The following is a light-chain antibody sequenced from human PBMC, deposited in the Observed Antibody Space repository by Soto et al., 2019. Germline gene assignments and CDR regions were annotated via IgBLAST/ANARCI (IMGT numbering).Light chain of an antibody. Sequence: QSVLTQPRSVSGSPGQSVTISCTGTSSDVGGYNYVSWYQHHPGKAPRLMIYDVSKRPSGVPDRFSGSKSGNPASLTIPGLQAADEADYYCCSYAGSYTFYVFGTGTKLTVL. CDR2: DVS. V-gene: IGLV2-11*01. J-gene: IGLJ1*01. CDR1: SSDVGGYNY. CDR3: CSYAGSYTFYV.